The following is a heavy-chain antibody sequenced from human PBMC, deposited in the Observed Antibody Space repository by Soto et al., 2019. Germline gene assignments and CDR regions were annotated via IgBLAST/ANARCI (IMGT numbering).Heavy chain of an antibody. V-gene: IGHV1-18*01. CDR2: ISPYSGNT. CDR1: GYIFVNYG. D-gene: IGHD3-16*01. Sequence: QVQLVQSGDEVKKPGASVKVSCKASGYIFVNYGIAWVRQAPGQGLEWMGWISPYSGNTHYAGRVQGRLTMTTDTPKSTAYMDLGSLTSDDTAVYYCAMVDNYVTPTPQDVWRQGTTVTVSS. CDR3: AMVDNYVTPTPQDV. J-gene: IGHJ6*02.